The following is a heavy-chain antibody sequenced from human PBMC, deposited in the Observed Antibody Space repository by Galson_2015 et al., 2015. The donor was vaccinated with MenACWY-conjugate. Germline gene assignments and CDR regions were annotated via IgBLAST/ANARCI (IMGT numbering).Heavy chain of an antibody. CDR1: GFTFSSYD. J-gene: IGHJ4*02. Sequence: SLRLSCEASGFTFSSYDMSWVRQAPGKGLEWVAAISGSGGSTYYADSVKGRFTITRNNSKNTVYLQLNSLRSEDTAVYYCAKDRGESSSSLDPFFIDYWGQGTLVTVSS. D-gene: IGHD6-6*01. CDR3: AKDRGESSSSLDPFFIDY. CDR2: ISGSGGST. V-gene: IGHV3-23*01.